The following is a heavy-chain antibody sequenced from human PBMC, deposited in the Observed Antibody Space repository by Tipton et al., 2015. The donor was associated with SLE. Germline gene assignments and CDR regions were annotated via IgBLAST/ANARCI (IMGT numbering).Heavy chain of an antibody. J-gene: IGHJ3*02. V-gene: IGHV1-3*01. Sequence: QLVQSGAEVKKPGTSMKVSCKASGYSFTSYAIHWVRQAPGQRLEWMGWINAANGSTRYLQKFQGRVTITRDTSATTAYMELSSLRSEDTAVYYCARRQTEAFDIWGQGTVVTVSS. CDR1: GYSFTSYA. CDR3: ARRQTEAFDI. CDR2: INAANGST.